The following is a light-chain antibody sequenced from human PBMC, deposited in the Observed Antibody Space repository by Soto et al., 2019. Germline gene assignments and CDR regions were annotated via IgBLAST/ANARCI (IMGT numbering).Light chain of an antibody. CDR1: QSVSSSY. CDR2: GAS. V-gene: IGKV3-20*01. J-gene: IGKJ1*01. CDR3: QQYGSSPPRT. Sequence: EMVLTQSPGTLSLSPGERATLSCRASQSVSSSYLAWYQQKPGPAPRLLIYGASSRATGIPDRFSGSGSGTDFTLTISRLEPEDFALYYCQQYGSSPPRTFGQGTKVEIK.